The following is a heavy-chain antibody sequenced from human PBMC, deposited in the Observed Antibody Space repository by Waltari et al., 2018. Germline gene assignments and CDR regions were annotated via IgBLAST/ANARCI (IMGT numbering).Heavy chain of an antibody. J-gene: IGHJ5*02. CDR3: AHIGGSGSHNWFDP. CDR2: IYWNDDK. D-gene: IGHD1-26*01. Sequence: QITLKESGPTLVKPTQTLTLTCTFSGFSLSTSGVGVGWIRQPPGKALEWLALIYWNDDKRYSPSLKSRLTITKDTSKNQVVLTMTNMDPVDTATYYCAHIGGSGSHNWFDPWGQGTLVIVSS. CDR1: GFSLSTSGVG. V-gene: IGHV2-5*01.